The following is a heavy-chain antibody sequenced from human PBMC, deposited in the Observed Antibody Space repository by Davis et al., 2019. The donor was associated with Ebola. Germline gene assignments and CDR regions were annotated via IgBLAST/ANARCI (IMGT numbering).Heavy chain of an antibody. V-gene: IGHV1-69*04. Sequence: SVKVSCKASGGTFSSYAISWVRQAPGQGLEWMGRIIPILGITNYAQKFQGRVTITADKSTSTAYMELSSLRSEDTAVYYCAREGCSGGSCYGWFDPWGQGTLVTVSS. CDR1: GGTFSSYA. D-gene: IGHD2-15*01. CDR3: AREGCSGGSCYGWFDP. J-gene: IGHJ5*02. CDR2: IIPILGIT.